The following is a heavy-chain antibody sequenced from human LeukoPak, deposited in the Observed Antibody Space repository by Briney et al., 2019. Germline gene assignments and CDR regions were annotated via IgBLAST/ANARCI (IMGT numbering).Heavy chain of an antibody. J-gene: IGHJ3*02. CDR1: GDSVSDNSAV. CDR2: TWYRSKWYN. CDR3: ATIKRGIVGGSDAFDI. Sequence: SQTLSLTCAISGDSVSDNSAVWNWIRQSPSRGLEWLGRTWYRSKWYNEYAESVKSRIAISPDTSKNQFSLQLKSVTPEDTAAYYCATIKRGIVGGSDAFDIWGQGTMVTVSS. D-gene: IGHD1-26*01. V-gene: IGHV6-1*01.